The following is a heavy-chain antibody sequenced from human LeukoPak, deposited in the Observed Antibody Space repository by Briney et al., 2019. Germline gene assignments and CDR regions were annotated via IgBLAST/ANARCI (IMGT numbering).Heavy chain of an antibody. CDR2: ISSSSSYI. Sequence: GGSLRLSCAASGFTFSSYSMNWVRQAPGKGLEWVSSISSSSSYIYYADSVKGRFTISRDNAKNSLYLQMNSLRAEDTAVYYCAKPRDYYDGPFDYWGQGTLVTVSS. CDR3: AKPRDYYDGPFDY. J-gene: IGHJ4*02. CDR1: GFTFSSYS. D-gene: IGHD3-22*01. V-gene: IGHV3-21*01.